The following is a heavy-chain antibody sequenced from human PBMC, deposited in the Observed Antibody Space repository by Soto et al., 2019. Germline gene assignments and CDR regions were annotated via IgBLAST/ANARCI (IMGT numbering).Heavy chain of an antibody. J-gene: IGHJ6*02. V-gene: IGHV3-30*18. D-gene: IGHD3-10*01. Sequence: GGSLRLSCAASGFTFSSYGMHWVRQAPGKGLEWVAVISYDGSNKYYADSVKGRFTISRDNSKNTLYLQMNSLRADDTAVYYCAKEVPSTDYCGSGSWEDLYYYYGMDVWGQGTTVTVSS. CDR2: ISYDGSNK. CDR3: AKEVPSTDYCGSGSWEDLYYYYGMDV. CDR1: GFTFSSYG.